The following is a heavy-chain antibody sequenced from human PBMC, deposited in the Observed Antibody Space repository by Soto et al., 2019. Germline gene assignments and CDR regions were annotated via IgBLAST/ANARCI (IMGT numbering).Heavy chain of an antibody. CDR2: IYYSGSS. J-gene: IGHJ4*02. Sequence: PSETLSLTCSVSGDPISSSGYYWSWIRQRPGKGLEWIGNIYYSGSSYNNPSLKSRVTISVNTSKNQFSLNLRSVTAADTAVYYCARDSDYYSSGSFDYWGQGTLVTVSS. CDR3: ARDSDYYSSGSFDY. D-gene: IGHD3-10*01. CDR1: GDPISSSGYY. V-gene: IGHV4-31*03.